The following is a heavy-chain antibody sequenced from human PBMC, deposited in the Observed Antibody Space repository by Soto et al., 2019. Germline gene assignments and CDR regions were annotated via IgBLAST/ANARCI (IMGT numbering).Heavy chain of an antibody. CDR3: ARSIVVVTALDY. CDR2: INAGNGNT. J-gene: IGHJ4*02. Sequence: ASVKVSCKASGYTFTSYAMHWVRQAPGQRLEWMGWINAGNGNTKYSQKFQSRVTITRYTSASTAYMELSSLRSEDTAVYYCARSIVVVTALDYWGQGTLVTVSS. CDR1: GYTFTSYA. V-gene: IGHV1-3*01. D-gene: IGHD2-21*02.